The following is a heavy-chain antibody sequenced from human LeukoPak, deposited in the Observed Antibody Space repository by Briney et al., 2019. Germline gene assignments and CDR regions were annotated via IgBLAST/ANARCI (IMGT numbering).Heavy chain of an antibody. Sequence: PSETLSLTCTVSGGSINSHSYYWGWIRQPPGKGLEWIGSVYYDGTSYSNPSLTSRAPVFVDTSRDEVSLDLSVVTAADTAVFYCVRHISTNPGYFDSCGQGTLVSVSS. CDR2: VYYDGTS. V-gene: IGHV4-39*01. CDR3: VRHISTNPGYFDS. D-gene: IGHD5-24*01. CDR1: GGSINSHSYY. J-gene: IGHJ4*02.